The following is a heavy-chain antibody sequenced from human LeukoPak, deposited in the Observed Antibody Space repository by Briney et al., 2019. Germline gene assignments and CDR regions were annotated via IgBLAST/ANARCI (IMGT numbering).Heavy chain of an antibody. J-gene: IGHJ4*02. CDR1: GYTFTDYY. Sequence: ASVKVSCKASGYTFTDYYMHWVRQAPGQGLEWMGWINAKSGDTKYAQKFQARVTMTRDTSITTTYMEVSRLSSDDTAVYYCARQNTGQLDYWGQGTLVTVSS. CDR3: ARQNTGQLDY. D-gene: IGHD2-8*02. CDR2: INAKSGDT. V-gene: IGHV1-2*02.